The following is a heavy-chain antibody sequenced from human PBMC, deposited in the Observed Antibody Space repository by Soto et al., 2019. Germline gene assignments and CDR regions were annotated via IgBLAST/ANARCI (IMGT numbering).Heavy chain of an antibody. CDR3: VRARATDSRPDY. D-gene: IGHD3-22*01. J-gene: IGHJ4*02. V-gene: IGHV3-21*01. CDR1: GFTFRTYT. Sequence: GGSLRLSCISSGFTFRTYTMNWVRQAPGKGLEWVSSISSSSSYIYSADSLKGRITISRDNAKNSLYLQMNSLRAEDTAIYYCVRARATDSRPDYWGQGTLVTVSS. CDR2: ISSSSSYI.